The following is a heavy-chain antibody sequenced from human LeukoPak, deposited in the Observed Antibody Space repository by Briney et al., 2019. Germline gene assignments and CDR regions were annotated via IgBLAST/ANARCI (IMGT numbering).Heavy chain of an antibody. Sequence: SQTLSLTCTVSGGSISGGGYYWSWLRQHPGKGLEWIGYIYYSGSTYYNPSLKSRVTISVDTSKNQFSLKLSSVTAADTAVYYCAREGRITQNWFDPWGQGTLVTVSS. CDR2: IYYSGST. CDR1: GGSISGGGYY. D-gene: IGHD3-10*01. V-gene: IGHV4-31*03. CDR3: AREGRITQNWFDP. J-gene: IGHJ5*02.